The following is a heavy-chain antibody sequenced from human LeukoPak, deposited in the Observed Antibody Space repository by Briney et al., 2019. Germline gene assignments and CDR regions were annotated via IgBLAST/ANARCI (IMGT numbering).Heavy chain of an antibody. J-gene: IGHJ4*02. Sequence: PGESLRLSCAVSGFSFSDSYMSWIRQAPGKGLEWLSYISSSSTYTNYADSVKGRFTISRDDAKNSLYLQMNSLRAEDTAVYYCAKSGGALDYWGQGTLVTVSS. D-gene: IGHD3-16*01. CDR2: ISSSSTYT. CDR1: GFSFSDSY. CDR3: AKSGGALDY. V-gene: IGHV3-11*03.